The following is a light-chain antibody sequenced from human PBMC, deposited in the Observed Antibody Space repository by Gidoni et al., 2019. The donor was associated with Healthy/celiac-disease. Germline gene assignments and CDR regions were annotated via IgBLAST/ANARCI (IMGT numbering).Light chain of an antibody. CDR3: QAWDSSTVV. V-gene: IGLV3-1*01. CDR1: KLGDNY. CDR2: QDS. J-gene: IGLJ2*01. Sequence: SYELTQQPAVSVSPGQTASTTCSGDKLGDNYACWYQQKQGQSPVLYIYQDSKGPSGIPERFSGSNSGNTATLTISGTQAMDEDDYCCQAWDSSTVVFGGGTKLTVL.